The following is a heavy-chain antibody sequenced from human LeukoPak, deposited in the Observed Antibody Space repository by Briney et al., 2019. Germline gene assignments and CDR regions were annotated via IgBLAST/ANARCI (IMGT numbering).Heavy chain of an antibody. CDR1: GFTFSGSW. D-gene: IGHD3-16*01. J-gene: IGHJ4*02. V-gene: IGHV3-7*01. CDR3: ARYRHLYY. CDR2: INQDGGEK. Sequence: GGSLRLSCAASGFTFSGSWMSWVRQAPGKRLEWVASINQDGGEKYSLDSVKGRSTISRDNTKSSLYLQMNSLRAEDTAMYYCARYRHLYYWGQGTLVTVSS.